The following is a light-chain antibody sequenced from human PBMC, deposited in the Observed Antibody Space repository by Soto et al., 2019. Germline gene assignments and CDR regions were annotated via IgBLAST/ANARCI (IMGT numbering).Light chain of an antibody. J-gene: IGKJ1*01. CDR1: QSLLHSNGYNY. CDR2: LGS. V-gene: IGKV2-28*01. CDR3: MQPLQSWT. Sequence: QSPLSLPVTPGEPASISCRSSQSLLHSNGYNYLDWYLQKPGQSPQLLIYLGSNRASGVPDRFSGSGSGTDFTLKISRVEAEDVGVYYCMQPLQSWTFGQGTKVDIK.